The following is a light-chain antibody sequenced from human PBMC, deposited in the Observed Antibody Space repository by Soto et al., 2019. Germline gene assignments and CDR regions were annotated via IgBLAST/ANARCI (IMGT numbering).Light chain of an antibody. CDR2: GAS. J-gene: IGKJ1*01. CDR1: QSISSDY. V-gene: IGKV3-20*01. CDR3: QHYGSSPWT. Sequence: EVVLTQSPDTLSLSPGERATLSCRASQSISSDYLVWYQQKPGQAPRLLIYGASSRATGIPDRFSGSGSGTDFTLTISRLEPEDFAVYFCQHYGSSPWTFGQGTKV.